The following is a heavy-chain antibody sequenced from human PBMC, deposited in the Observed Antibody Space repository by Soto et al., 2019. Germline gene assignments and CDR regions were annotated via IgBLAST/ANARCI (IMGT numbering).Heavy chain of an antibody. CDR1: GGSISSSSYY. Sequence: QLQLQESGPGLVKPSETLSLTCTVSGGSISSSSYYWGWIRQPPGKGLEWIGSIYYSGSTYYNPSLKSRVTISGDMSTNQFSLKLRSVTDADTAVYYCARHKPFIVMVHDAFDIWGQGTMVPVSS. CDR3: ARHKPFIVMVHDAFDI. D-gene: IGHD3-16*02. V-gene: IGHV4-39*01. CDR2: IYYSGST. J-gene: IGHJ3*02.